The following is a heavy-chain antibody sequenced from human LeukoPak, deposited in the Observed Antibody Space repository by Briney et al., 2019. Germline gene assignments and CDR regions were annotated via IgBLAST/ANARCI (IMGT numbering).Heavy chain of an antibody. J-gene: IGHJ3*02. D-gene: IGHD2-21*02. Sequence: ASVKVSCKASGYTFTSYGISWVRQAPGQGLKWMGWISAYNGNTNYAQKLQGRVTMTTDTSTSTAYMELSSLRSEDTAVYYCASARTYCGGDCYSGDAFDIWGQGTMVTVSS. V-gene: IGHV1-18*01. CDR3: ASARTYCGGDCYSGDAFDI. CDR2: ISAYNGNT. CDR1: GYTFTSYG.